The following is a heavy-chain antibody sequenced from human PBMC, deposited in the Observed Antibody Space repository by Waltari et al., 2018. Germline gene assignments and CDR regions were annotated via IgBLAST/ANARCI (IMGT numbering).Heavy chain of an antibody. J-gene: IGHJ4*02. CDR3: AKDAFGNTYLDY. CDR1: GFSLSNFG. V-gene: IGHV3-33*06. D-gene: IGHD3-10*01. Sequence: QVQLVESGGGVVQPGMSLRLSCAASGFSLSNFGMHWVRQAPGKGREWVALIWFGGGDTYYADSVRGRFTISRDNSKNTLYLDINSLRVDDTAIYHCAKDAFGNTYLDYWGQGTLVTVSS. CDR2: IWFGGGDT.